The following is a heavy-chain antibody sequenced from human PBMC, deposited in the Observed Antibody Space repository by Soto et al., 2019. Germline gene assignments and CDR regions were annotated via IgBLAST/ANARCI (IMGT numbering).Heavy chain of an antibody. Sequence: GGSLRLSCAASGFTFSRYWMHWVRQAPGKGLVWVSRIDSYGSATSQVDSVEGRFTISRDNAKNTLYLQTNSLRAEDTAVYYCARGWVEGLSRQPPTDYWGQGTLVTVSS. D-gene: IGHD3-3*01. CDR1: GFTFSRYW. CDR2: IDSYGSAT. V-gene: IGHV3-74*01. CDR3: ARGWVEGLSRQPPTDY. J-gene: IGHJ4*02.